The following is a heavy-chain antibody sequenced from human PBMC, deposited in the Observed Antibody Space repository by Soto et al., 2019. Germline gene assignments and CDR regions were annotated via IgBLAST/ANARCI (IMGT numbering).Heavy chain of an antibody. Sequence: PGGSLRLSCSASGFTFSIYAMHWVRQAPGKGLEYVSSISTNGGSTDYADSVKGRFTISRDNSKNTVYLQMSSLRVEDTAVYYCVEGEYDYDSSGYYPFDYWGQGTLVTVSS. D-gene: IGHD3-22*01. V-gene: IGHV3-64D*06. CDR1: GFTFSIYA. J-gene: IGHJ4*02. CDR3: VEGEYDYDSSGYYPFDY. CDR2: ISTNGGST.